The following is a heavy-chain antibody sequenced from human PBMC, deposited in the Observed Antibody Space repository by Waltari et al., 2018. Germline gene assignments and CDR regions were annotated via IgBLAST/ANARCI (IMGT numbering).Heavy chain of an antibody. D-gene: IGHD6-13*01. CDR2: FNAGNGNT. CDR1: GYTFTSYA. CDR3: ARREIAAAGRGLDY. V-gene: IGHV1-3*01. J-gene: IGHJ4*02. Sequence: QVQLVQSGAEVKKPGASVKVSCKASGYTFTSYAMHWVRQAPGQRLEWMGCFNAGNGNTKYSRKFQGRVTITMDTSASTAYMELSSLRSEDTAVYYCARREIAAAGRGLDYWGQGTLVTVSS.